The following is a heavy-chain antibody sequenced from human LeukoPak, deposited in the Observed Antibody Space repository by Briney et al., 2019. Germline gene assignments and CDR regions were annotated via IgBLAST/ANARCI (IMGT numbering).Heavy chain of an antibody. CDR1: GYTFTSYG. V-gene: IGHV1-18*01. D-gene: IGHD3-3*01. J-gene: IGHJ6*03. CDR3: ARDQGYYDFWSGYSYYYYYYMDV. Sequence: ASVKVSCKASGYTFTSYGISWVRQAPGQGLEWMGWISAYNGNTNYAQKLQGRVTMTTDTSTSTAYMELRSLRSDDTAVYYCARDQGYYDFWSGYSYYYYYYMDVWGKGTTVTVSS. CDR2: ISAYNGNT.